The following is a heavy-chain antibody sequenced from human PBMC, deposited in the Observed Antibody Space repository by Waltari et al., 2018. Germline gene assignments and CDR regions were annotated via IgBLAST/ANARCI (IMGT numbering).Heavy chain of an antibody. CDR3: AETAGYSYNWFDP. CDR1: GGTFSSYA. CDR2: IIPILGIA. J-gene: IGHJ5*02. V-gene: IGHV1-69*10. Sequence: QVQLVQSGAEVKKPGSSGKVSCKASGGTFSSYAISWVRQAPGQGLEWTGGIIPILGIANYAQKFQGRVTITADKSTSTAYMELSSLRSEDTAVYYCAETAGYSYNWFDPWGQGTLVTVSS. D-gene: IGHD3-9*01.